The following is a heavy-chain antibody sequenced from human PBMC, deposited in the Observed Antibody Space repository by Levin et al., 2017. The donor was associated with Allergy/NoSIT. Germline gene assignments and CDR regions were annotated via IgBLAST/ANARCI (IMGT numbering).Heavy chain of an antibody. D-gene: IGHD3-10*01. Sequence: PSETLSLTCKVSGGSISSGSYYWSWIRQPAAMGLEWIGRIYSSGSANYNPSLKSRVTISVDTSKNQFSLKLSSVTAADTAVYYCARAEVGSELWGQGTLVTVSS. CDR3: ARAEVGSEL. CDR1: GGSISSGSYY. V-gene: IGHV4-61*02. J-gene: IGHJ4*02. CDR2: IYSSGSA.